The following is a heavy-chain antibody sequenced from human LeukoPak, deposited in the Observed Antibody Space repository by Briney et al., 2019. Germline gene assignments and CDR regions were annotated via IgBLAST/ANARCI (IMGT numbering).Heavy chain of an antibody. Sequence: GGSLRLSCAASGFTFSTYCMSWVRRAPGKGLEWVANIKEDGREKYYVDSVKGRFTISRDNAKKSLSLRMNSLRAEDTAVYYCARDSGLTTVTTYWDYWGQGTLVTVSS. D-gene: IGHD4-17*01. CDR1: GFTFSTYC. CDR3: ARDSGLTTVTTYWDY. CDR2: IKEDGREK. J-gene: IGHJ4*02. V-gene: IGHV3-7*05.